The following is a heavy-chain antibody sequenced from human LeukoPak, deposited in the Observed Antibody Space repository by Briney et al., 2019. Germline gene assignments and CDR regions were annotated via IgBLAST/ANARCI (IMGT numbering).Heavy chain of an antibody. CDR3: ARVVYCGGECYSHFDH. CDR2: INDSGSS. J-gene: IGHJ4*02. CDR1: GGSFSGYY. V-gene: IGHV4-34*01. Sequence: PSETLSLTCAVYGGSFSGYYWSWIRQPPGKELEWIGEINDSGSSNYNPSLKSRVTISVDTSKNQFSLKLSSVTAADTAVYYCARVVYCGGECYSHFDHWGPGTLVTVSS. D-gene: IGHD2-21*01.